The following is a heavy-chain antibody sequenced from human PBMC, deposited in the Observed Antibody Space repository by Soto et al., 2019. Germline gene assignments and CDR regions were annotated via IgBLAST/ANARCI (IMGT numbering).Heavy chain of an antibody. D-gene: IGHD2-15*01. Sequence: EVQLVESGGGLVKPGGSLRLSCAASGFTFSSYSMNWVRQAPGKGLEWVSSISSSSSYIYYADSVKGRFTISRDNANNSLYLQMNSLRAEDTAVYYCARGGEGVVVVAAYFDYWGQGTLVTVSS. V-gene: IGHV3-21*01. CDR1: GFTFSSYS. J-gene: IGHJ4*02. CDR2: ISSSSSYI. CDR3: ARGGEGVVVVAAYFDY.